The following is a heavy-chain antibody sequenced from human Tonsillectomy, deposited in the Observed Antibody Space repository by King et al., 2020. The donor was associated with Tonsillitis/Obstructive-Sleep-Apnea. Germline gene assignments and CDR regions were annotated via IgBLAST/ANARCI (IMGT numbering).Heavy chain of an antibody. CDR1: GFTFSSYT. D-gene: IGHD2-15*01. CDR2: ISYDGSNK. CDR3: ARDRGSKEAFDI. J-gene: IGHJ3*02. Sequence: QLVQSGGGVVQPGRSLRLSCAASGFTFSSYTMHWVRQAPGKGLEWVAVISYDGSNKYYADSVKGRFTISSDNSKNTLYLQMNSLRAEDTAVYYCARDRGSKEAFDIWGQGTMVTVSS. V-gene: IGHV3-30*04.